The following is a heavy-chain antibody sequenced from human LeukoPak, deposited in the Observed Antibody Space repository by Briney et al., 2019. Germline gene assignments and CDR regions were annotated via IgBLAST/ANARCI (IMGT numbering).Heavy chain of an antibody. D-gene: IGHD6-13*01. J-gene: IGHJ4*02. CDR3: ARVFQKQLADY. CDR1: GYTFTNYY. CDR2: INPSDGST. V-gene: IGHV1-46*01. Sequence: ASVKVSCKASGYTFTNYYMHWVRQAPGQGLEWTGIINPSDGSTTYAQKFQGRVTMTRDTSISTAYMEVSRLRSDDTAVYYCARVFQKQLADYWGQGTLVTVSS.